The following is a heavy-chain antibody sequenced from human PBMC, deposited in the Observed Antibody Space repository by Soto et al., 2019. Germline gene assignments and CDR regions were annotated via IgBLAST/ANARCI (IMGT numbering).Heavy chain of an antibody. CDR2: ISFDGSTE. Sequence: QVQLLESGGGLVQPGRSLRLSCAASGFTFISYAMHWCRQAPGKGLEWVAVISFDGSTEYYADSVKGRFTISRDNYKNTVYLQMNSLRSEDTAVYYCARSRHGSGSYTHFYYGLDVWGQWTTVTVSS. CDR3: ARSRHGSGSYTHFYYGLDV. D-gene: IGHD3-10*01. V-gene: IGHV3-30-3*01. CDR1: GFTFISYA. J-gene: IGHJ6*02.